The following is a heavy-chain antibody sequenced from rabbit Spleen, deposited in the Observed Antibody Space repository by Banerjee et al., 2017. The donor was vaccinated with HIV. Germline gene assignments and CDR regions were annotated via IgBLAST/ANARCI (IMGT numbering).Heavy chain of an antibody. V-gene: IGHV1S40*01. D-gene: IGHD1-1*01. J-gene: IGHJ4*01. Sequence: QPLEESGGGLVKPGASLTLTCTASGFTLSSYWICWVRQAPGKGLEWIACIYTGSSGSTYYASWAKGRFTISKTSSTTVTLQMTSLTAADTATYFCARDLVAVIGWNFNLWGQGTLVTVS. CDR2: IYTGSSGST. CDR1: GFTLSSYW. CDR3: ARDLVAVIGWNFNL.